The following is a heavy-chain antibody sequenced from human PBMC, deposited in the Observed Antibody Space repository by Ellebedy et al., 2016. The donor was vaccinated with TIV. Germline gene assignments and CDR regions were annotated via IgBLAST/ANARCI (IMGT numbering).Heavy chain of an antibody. J-gene: IGHJ6*02. Sequence: GGSLRLSCAASGFSISDHYISWVRQAPGKGLEWVANVKQDGSDKYYVDSVKGRFTISRDNAKTSLYLQMNSLRAEDTAVYYCARAGGGGYDSAGSYYYNGMDVWGQGTTVTVSS. CDR3: ARAGGGGYDSAGSYYYNGMDV. CDR2: VKQDGSDK. D-gene: IGHD5-12*01. CDR1: GFSISDHY. V-gene: IGHV3-7*01.